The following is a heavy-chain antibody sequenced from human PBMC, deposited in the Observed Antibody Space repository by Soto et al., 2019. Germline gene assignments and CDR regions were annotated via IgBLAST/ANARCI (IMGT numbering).Heavy chain of an antibody. CDR2: IDPSDSYT. D-gene: IGHD4-17*01. J-gene: IGHJ6*02. V-gene: IGHV5-10-1*01. Sequence: EVQLVQSGAEEKKPGESLRISCKGSGYSFTSYWVTWVRQMPGKGLEWMGRIDPSDSYTNYNPPFQGHVTISVDKSISTAYLQWSSLKASDTAMYYCARLYGGNSGMDVWGQGTTVTVSS. CDR3: ARLYGGNSGMDV. CDR1: GYSFTSYW.